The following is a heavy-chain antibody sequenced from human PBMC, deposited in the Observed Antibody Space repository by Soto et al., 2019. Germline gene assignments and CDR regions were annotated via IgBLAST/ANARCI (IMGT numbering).Heavy chain of an antibody. CDR3: ARQGITGPYYFDY. Sequence: QLQLQESGPGLVKPSETLSLTCTVSGGSISSSSYYWGWIRQPPGKGLEWIGSIYYSGSTYYNPSLKSRVTISVDTSKNQFSLKLSSVTAADTAVYYWARQGITGPYYFDYWGQGTLVTVSS. CDR1: GGSISSSSYY. J-gene: IGHJ4*02. CDR2: IYYSGST. D-gene: IGHD3-16*01. V-gene: IGHV4-39*01.